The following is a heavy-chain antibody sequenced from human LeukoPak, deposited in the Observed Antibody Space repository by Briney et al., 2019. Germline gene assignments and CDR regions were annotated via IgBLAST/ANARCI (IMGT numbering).Heavy chain of an antibody. D-gene: IGHD3-22*01. V-gene: IGHV4-59*08. Sequence: SETLSLTCSVSGGSISSNYWSWFRQPPGKGLEWIGYIYYSGSTTYNPSLKSRVTISVDTSKTQFSLKLTSVTAADTAVYYCATYRSTSGYVDSWGQRTLVTVSS. CDR1: GGSISSNY. J-gene: IGHJ4*02. CDR3: ATYRSTSGYVDS. CDR2: IYYSGST.